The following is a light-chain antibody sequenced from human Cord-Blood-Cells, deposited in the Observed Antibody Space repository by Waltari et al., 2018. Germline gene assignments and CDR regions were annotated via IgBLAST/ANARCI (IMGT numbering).Light chain of an antibody. J-gene: IGLJ2*01. CDR2: DVS. V-gene: IGLV2-14*01. CDR3: SSYTSSSNVV. CDR1: STDVGGYNY. Sequence: QSALTQPASVSGSPGQSITISCTGTSTDVGGYNYVPWYQQHPGKATKLMIYDVSNRPSGVSNRFSGSKSGNTASLTISGLQAEDEADYYCSSYTSSSNVVFGGGTKLTVL.